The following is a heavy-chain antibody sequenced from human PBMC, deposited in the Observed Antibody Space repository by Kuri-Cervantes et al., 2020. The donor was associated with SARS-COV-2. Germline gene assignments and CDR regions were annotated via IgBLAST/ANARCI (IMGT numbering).Heavy chain of an antibody. CDR2: FDPEDGET. CDR3: ARDLSWVYYDSSGYYYPDYYYGMGV. J-gene: IGHJ6*02. V-gene: IGHV1-24*01. Sequence: ASVKVSCKVSGYTLTELSMHWVRQAPGKGLEWMGGFDPEDGETIYAQKFQGRVTMTEDTSTDTAYMELSSLRSEDTAVYYCARDLSWVYYDSSGYYYPDYYYGMGVWGQGTTVTVSS. CDR1: GYTLTELS. D-gene: IGHD3-22*01.